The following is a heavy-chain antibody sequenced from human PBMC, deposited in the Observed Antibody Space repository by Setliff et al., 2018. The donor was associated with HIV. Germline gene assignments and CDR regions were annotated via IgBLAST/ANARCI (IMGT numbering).Heavy chain of an antibody. J-gene: IGHJ4*02. CDR3: ARFSTSSGGTFDY. CDR2: IYYSGST. Sequence: SETLSLTCTVSGGSISSGGYYWSWIRQHPGKGLEWIGYIYYSGSTNYNPSLKRRVTISADTSKNQFSLKLTSVTAADTAVYYCARFSTSSGGTFDYWGQGTLVTVS. D-gene: IGHD6-6*01. V-gene: IGHV4-31*03. CDR1: GGSISSGGYY.